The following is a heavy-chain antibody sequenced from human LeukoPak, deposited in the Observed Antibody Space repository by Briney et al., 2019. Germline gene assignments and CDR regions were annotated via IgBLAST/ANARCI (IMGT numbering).Heavy chain of an antibody. J-gene: IGHJ3*02. Sequence: SETLSLTCTVSGGSINSASHSWTWIRQPAGGGLEWIGRIYISGKTDQNPSLKGRVTVSMDSSKNQFSLEMKSVAAADTAVYYCTRGWSSAGAFDIWGQGTMVTVSS. CDR2: IYISGKT. CDR3: TRGWSSAGAFDI. V-gene: IGHV4-61*02. D-gene: IGHD6-19*01. CDR1: GGSINSASHS.